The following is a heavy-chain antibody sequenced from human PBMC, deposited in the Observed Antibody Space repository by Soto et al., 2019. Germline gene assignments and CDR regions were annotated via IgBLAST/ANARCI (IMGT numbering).Heavy chain of an antibody. CDR1: GYTFSDYG. D-gene: IGHD2-2*02. J-gene: IGHJ4*02. V-gene: IGHV1-3*01. Sequence: HVHLVQSGAEVKTPGASVPISCKASGYTFSDYGIPWIRQAPGQRPEWLGWILCLNDRKEYSQKFHGRIDLTRDTSSITAYMGLSRLRSEDTAVYYCARVRRTWTEKTCYTDFDCLGQGSLVRVSS. CDR3: ARVRRTWTEKTCYTDFDC. CDR2: ILCLNDRK.